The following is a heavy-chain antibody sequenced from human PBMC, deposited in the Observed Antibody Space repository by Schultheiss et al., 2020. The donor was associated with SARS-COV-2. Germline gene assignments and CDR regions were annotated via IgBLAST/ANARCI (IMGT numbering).Heavy chain of an antibody. CDR2: INHSGST. V-gene: IGHV4-61*01. D-gene: IGHD3-22*01. J-gene: IGHJ4*02. CDR1: GGSVSSGSYY. CDR3: ARGRHSSSLYYYDSSGRQYKVIYYFDY. Sequence: GSLRLSCTVSGGSVSSGSYYWSWIRQPPGKGLEWIGEINHSGSTNYNPSLKSRVTISVDTSKNQFSLKLSSMTAADTAVYYCARGRHSSSLYYYDSSGRQYKVIYYFDYWGQGTLVTVSS.